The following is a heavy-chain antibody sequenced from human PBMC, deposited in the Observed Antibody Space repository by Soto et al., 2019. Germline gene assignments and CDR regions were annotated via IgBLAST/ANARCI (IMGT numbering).Heavy chain of an antibody. CDR2: IWYDGSNK. J-gene: IGHJ1*01. CDR1: GFTFSTYG. Sequence: QVQLVESGGGVVQPGRSLTLSCAASGFTFSTYGMHWVRQAPGKGLEWVAVIWYDGSNKYYGDSVKGRFTISRDNSKNTLYLVMNSLRREDTAMYYCAGGPMTVFGVALFWGQGTLVTVSS. V-gene: IGHV3-33*03. CDR3: AGGPMTVFGVALF. D-gene: IGHD3-3*01.